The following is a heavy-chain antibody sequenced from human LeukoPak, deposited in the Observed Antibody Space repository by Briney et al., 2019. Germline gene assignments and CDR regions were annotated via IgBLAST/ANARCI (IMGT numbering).Heavy chain of an antibody. Sequence: SETLSLTCTVSGGPVSSGSYYGSWIRQPPGKGLEWIGYIYYSGNTNYNPSLKSRVTISVDTSKNQFSLKLSSVTAADTAVYYCATDNSYGSGSYYTWGQGTLVTVSS. CDR1: GGPVSSGSYY. D-gene: IGHD3-10*01. J-gene: IGHJ4*02. V-gene: IGHV4-61*01. CDR2: IYYSGNT. CDR3: ATDNSYGSGSYYT.